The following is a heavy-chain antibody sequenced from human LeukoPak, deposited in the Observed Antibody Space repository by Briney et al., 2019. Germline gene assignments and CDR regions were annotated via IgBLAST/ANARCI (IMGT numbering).Heavy chain of an antibody. Sequence: PGGSLRLSCAASGFTFSSYGMHWVRQAPGKGLEWVAVIPYDGSNEYYADSVKGRFTISRDNSKNTLYLQMNGLRAEDTAVYYCAKDRNAVTTRIPDYWGQGTLVTVSS. CDR1: GFTFSSYG. CDR3: AKDRNAVTTRIPDY. D-gene: IGHD4-17*01. CDR2: IPYDGSNE. V-gene: IGHV3-30*18. J-gene: IGHJ4*02.